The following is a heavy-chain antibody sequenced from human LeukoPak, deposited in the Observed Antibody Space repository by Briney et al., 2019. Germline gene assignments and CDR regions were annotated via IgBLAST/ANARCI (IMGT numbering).Heavy chain of an antibody. J-gene: IGHJ5*02. Sequence: ASVTVSCKASGYTFTSYAMNWVRQAPGQGLEWMGWINTNTGNPTYAQGFTGRFVFFLDTSVSTAHLQISSLKAEDTAVYYCARAPNYYDSSGYYSLWFDPWGQGTLVTVSS. CDR1: GYTFTSYA. CDR2: INTNTGNP. V-gene: IGHV7-4-1*02. CDR3: ARAPNYYDSSGYYSLWFDP. D-gene: IGHD3-22*01.